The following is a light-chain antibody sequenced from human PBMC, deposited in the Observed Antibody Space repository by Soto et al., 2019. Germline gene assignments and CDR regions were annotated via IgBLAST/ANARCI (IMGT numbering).Light chain of an antibody. CDR2: AVS. Sequence: DIQMTQSPSSLSASVGDRVTITCRASQSISIYLNWYQQKPGKAPKLLIQAVSSLQSGVPSRFSGSGSGTHFTLTIGSLQAEDFATYYCQQSITAPLTFGGGTKVEIK. CDR3: QQSITAPLT. V-gene: IGKV1-39*01. CDR1: QSISIY. J-gene: IGKJ4*01.